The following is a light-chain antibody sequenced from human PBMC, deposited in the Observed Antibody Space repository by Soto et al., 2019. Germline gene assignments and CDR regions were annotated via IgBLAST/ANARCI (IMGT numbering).Light chain of an antibody. CDR1: QSVSSSY. CDR2: GAS. Sequence: DIVLTQSPGTLSLSPGERATLSCRASQSVSSSYLAWYQQKPGQAPRLLIYGASSRATGIPDRFSGSGSGTDFTLTISRLGPEDFAVYYCQQYGSSPWTFGQGTKVDIK. V-gene: IGKV3-20*01. CDR3: QQYGSSPWT. J-gene: IGKJ1*01.